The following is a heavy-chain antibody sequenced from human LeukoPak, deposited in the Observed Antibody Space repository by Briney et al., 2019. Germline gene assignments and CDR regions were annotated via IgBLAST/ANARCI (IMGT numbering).Heavy chain of an antibody. CDR1: GFTFSSYA. D-gene: IGHD4-11*01. CDR2: ISYDGSNK. J-gene: IGHJ4*02. V-gene: IGHV3-30-3*01. CDR3: ITTERDRDY. Sequence: GGSLRLSCAASGFTFSSYAMRWVRQAPGKGLEWVAVISYDGSNKYYADSVKGRFTISRDNSKNTLYLQMNSLRAEDTAVYYCITTERDRDYWGQGTLVTVSS.